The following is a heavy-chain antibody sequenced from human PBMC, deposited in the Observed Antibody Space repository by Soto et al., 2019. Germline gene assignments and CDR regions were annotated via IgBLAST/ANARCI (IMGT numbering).Heavy chain of an antibody. J-gene: IGHJ1*01. CDR3: ARVYYDLWSGSSLNH. CDR1: GFTFSSDA. D-gene: IGHD3-3*01. Sequence: GGSLRLSCGASGFTFSSDAMSWVRQAPVKGLEWVSAISGSSVTTSYADSVKGRFTISRDNSKNTLYLQMSSLRAEDTALSYCARVYYDLWSGSSLNHWGQGTLVTVPS. V-gene: IGHV3-23*01. CDR2: ISGSSVTT.